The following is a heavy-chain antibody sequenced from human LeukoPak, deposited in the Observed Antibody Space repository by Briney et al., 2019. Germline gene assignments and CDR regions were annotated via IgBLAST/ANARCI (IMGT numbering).Heavy chain of an antibody. CDR3: TRAYYYDSSGLYYFDY. CDR1: GFTFGGYA. Sequence: GGSLRLSCTASGFTFGGYAMSWFRQAPGKGLEWVGFIRSKAYGGTTEYAASVKGRFTISRDDSKSIAYLQMNSLKTEDTAVYYCTRAYYYDSSGLYYFDYWGQGTLVTVSS. CDR2: IRSKAYGGTT. D-gene: IGHD3-22*01. V-gene: IGHV3-49*03. J-gene: IGHJ4*02.